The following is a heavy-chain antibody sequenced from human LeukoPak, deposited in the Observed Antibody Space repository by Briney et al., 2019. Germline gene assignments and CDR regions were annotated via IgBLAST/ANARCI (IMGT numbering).Heavy chain of an antibody. Sequence: RGGSLRLSCASSGFTFSTYNMNWVPRAPGKGLEWVSSITSSSCYILCADSVRGRFTVSRDNAKNSLYLQMNSLRAEDTAVYYCARDPYSGNYGAYYYYYMDVWGKGTTVTIS. CDR1: GFTFSTYN. CDR3: ARDPYSGNYGAYYYYYMDV. D-gene: IGHD1-26*01. J-gene: IGHJ6*03. V-gene: IGHV3-21*01. CDR2: ITSSSCYI.